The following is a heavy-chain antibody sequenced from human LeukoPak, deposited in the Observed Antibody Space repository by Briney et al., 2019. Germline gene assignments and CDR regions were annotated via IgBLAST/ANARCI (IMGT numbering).Heavy chain of an antibody. CDR3: AKDPSFHCSSTSCRWFDP. J-gene: IGHJ5*02. CDR1: GFTFSDYY. CDR2: ISSSGGAI. Sequence: GGSLRLSCAASGFTFSDYYMSWIRQAPGKGLEWVSYISSSGGAIYYADSVKGRFTISRDDAENSLYLQLNSLRVEDTAVYYCAKDPSFHCSSTSCRWFDPWGQGTLVAVSS. D-gene: IGHD2-2*01. V-gene: IGHV3-11*04.